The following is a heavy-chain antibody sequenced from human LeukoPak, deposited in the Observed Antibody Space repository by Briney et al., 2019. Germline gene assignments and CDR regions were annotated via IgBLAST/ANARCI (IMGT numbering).Heavy chain of an antibody. CDR3: ARGPLTMTRGFGP. Sequence: SETLSLTCTVSGGSINIYYWSWIRQPAGKGLEWIGRIYTSGSTNYNPSLKTRVTMSVDTSKNQFSLKLSSVTAADTAVYYCARGPLTMTRGFGPWGQGTLVTVSS. CDR1: GGSINIYY. D-gene: IGHD4-17*01. J-gene: IGHJ5*02. CDR2: IYTSGST. V-gene: IGHV4-4*07.